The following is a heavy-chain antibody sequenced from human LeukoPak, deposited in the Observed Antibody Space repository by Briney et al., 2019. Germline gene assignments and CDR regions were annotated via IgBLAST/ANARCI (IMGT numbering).Heavy chain of an antibody. J-gene: IGHJ3*02. CDR2: INHSGST. CDR1: GGSFSGYY. D-gene: IGHD2-15*01. CDR3: AREACSSGSCDAFDI. V-gene: IGHV4-34*01. Sequence: SETLSLACAVYGGSFSGYYWSWIRQPPGKGLEWIGEINHSGSTNYNPSLKSRVTISVDTSKNQFSLKLSSVTAADTAVYYCAREACSSGSCDAFDIWGEGTMVIVSS.